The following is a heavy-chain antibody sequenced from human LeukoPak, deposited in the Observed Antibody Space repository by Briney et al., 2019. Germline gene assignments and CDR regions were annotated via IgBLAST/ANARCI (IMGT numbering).Heavy chain of an antibody. D-gene: IGHD2-2*01. Sequence: GGSLRLSCAASGFTFSSYAMSWVRQAPGKGLEGVSAISGSGGSTYYADSVKGRFTISRDNSKNTLYLQMNSLRAEDTAVYYCAKGFCSSTSCTSYFDYWGQGTLVTVSS. J-gene: IGHJ4*02. CDR2: ISGSGGST. CDR1: GFTFSSYA. CDR3: AKGFCSSTSCTSYFDY. V-gene: IGHV3-23*01.